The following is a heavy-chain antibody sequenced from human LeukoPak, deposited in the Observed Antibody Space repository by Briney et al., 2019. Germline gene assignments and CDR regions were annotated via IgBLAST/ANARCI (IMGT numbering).Heavy chain of an antibody. CDR1: GFTVSSNH. V-gene: IGHV3-23*01. Sequence: GGSLRLSCVASGFTVSSNHVSWVRQAPGKGLEWVSVISGSGGSTYYADSVKGRFTISRDNSKNTLYLQMNSLRAEDTAVYYCAKGTYSGYDVDYWGQGTLVTVSS. CDR3: AKGTYSGYDVDY. J-gene: IGHJ4*02. D-gene: IGHD5-12*01. CDR2: ISGSGGST.